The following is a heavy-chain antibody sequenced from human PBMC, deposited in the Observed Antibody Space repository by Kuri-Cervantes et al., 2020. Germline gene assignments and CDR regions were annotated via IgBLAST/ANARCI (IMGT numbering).Heavy chain of an antibody. CDR3: ARQQQQLRLYNLFDP. V-gene: IGHV4-39*07. J-gene: IGHJ5*02. D-gene: IGHD6-13*01. CDR1: GGSISSSTYF. Sequence: GSLRLSCTVSGGSISSSTYFWGWIRQPPGKGLEWIGSIYYSGTTYYNPSLKSRVTISVDTSKNQFSLKLSSVTAADTAVYYCARQQQQLRLYNLFDPWGQGTLVTVSS. CDR2: IYYSGTT.